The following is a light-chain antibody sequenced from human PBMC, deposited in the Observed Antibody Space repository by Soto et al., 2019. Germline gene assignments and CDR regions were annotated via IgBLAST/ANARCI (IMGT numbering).Light chain of an antibody. CDR1: QSIRSY. Sequence: DIQLTQSPSSLSASLGDKVTITCRASQSIRSYLNWYQQKPGKAPKLLIYAASSLQSGVPSRFSGSGSGTDFTLTISSLQPEDFATYYCQQSYSTPRTFGQGTKVDIK. V-gene: IGKV1-39*01. J-gene: IGKJ1*01. CDR2: AAS. CDR3: QQSYSTPRT.